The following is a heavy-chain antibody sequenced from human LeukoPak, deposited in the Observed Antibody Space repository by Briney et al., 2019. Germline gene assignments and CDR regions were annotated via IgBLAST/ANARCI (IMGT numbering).Heavy chain of an antibody. CDR3: ARSEEDLSLVDY. D-gene: IGHD6-6*01. Sequence: ASVTVSCKASGYTFTSYYMHWVRQAPGQGLEWMGIINPSGGSTSYAQKFQGRVTMTRDMSTSTVYVELSSLRSEDTAVYYCARSEEDLSLVDYWGQGTLVTVSS. J-gene: IGHJ4*02. V-gene: IGHV1-46*01. CDR1: GYTFTSYY. CDR2: INPSGGST.